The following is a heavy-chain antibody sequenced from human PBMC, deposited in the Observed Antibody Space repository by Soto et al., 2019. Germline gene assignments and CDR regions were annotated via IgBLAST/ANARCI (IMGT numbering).Heavy chain of an antibody. V-gene: IGHV3-74*01. D-gene: IGHD1-1*01. Sequence: VQLVESGGGLVQPGGSLRLSCAASGFTFSSYWIHWVRQAPGKGLVWVSRITSDGSSTTYADSVKGRFTISRDNAKNTLYLQMTSLRAEDTAVYYCARGGDNNLARGLDVWGQGTTVTVSS. CDR3: ARGGDNNLARGLDV. CDR1: GFTFSSYW. CDR2: ITSDGSST. J-gene: IGHJ6*02.